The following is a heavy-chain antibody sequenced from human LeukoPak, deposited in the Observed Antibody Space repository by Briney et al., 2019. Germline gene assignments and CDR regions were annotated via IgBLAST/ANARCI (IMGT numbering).Heavy chain of an antibody. CDR3: ARRGVVPAARRQFDY. Sequence: PSETLSLTCAVYGGSFSGYYWSWIRQPPGKGLEWIGEINHSGSTNYNPSLKSRVTTSVDTSKNQFSLKLSSVTAADTAVYYCARRGVVPAARRQFDYWGQGTLVTVSS. J-gene: IGHJ4*02. CDR2: INHSGST. D-gene: IGHD2-2*01. CDR1: GGSFSGYY. V-gene: IGHV4-34*01.